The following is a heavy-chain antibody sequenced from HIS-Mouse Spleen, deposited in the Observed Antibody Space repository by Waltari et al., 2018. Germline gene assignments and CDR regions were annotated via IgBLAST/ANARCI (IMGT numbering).Heavy chain of an antibody. V-gene: IGHV3-30*18. CDR1: GCTFSSSC. J-gene: IGHJ3*02. CDR3: AKDRLYDSSGYYFDAFDI. Sequence: QVQLVESGGGVVQPGRSLRLSCAAFGCTFSSSCLPWVCQAPGKGLEWVAVISYDGSNKYYADSVKGRFTISRDNSKNTLYLQMNSLRAEDTAVYYCAKDRLYDSSGYYFDAFDIWGQGTMVTVSS. D-gene: IGHD3-22*01. CDR2: ISYDGSNK.